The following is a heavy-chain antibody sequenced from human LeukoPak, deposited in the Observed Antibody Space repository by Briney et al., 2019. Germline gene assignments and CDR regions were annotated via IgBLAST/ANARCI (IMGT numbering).Heavy chain of an antibody. CDR2: ISGSGGST. V-gene: IGHV3-23*01. CDR3: AKSYSSGWYPADY. CDR1: GFTFSSYA. J-gene: IGHJ4*02. Sequence: GGSLRLSCAASGFTFSSYAMSWVRQAPGKGLEWVSAISGSGGSTYFADSVKGRFTISRDNSKNTPYLQMNSLRAEDTAVYYCAKSYSSGWYPADYWGQGTLVTVSS. D-gene: IGHD6-19*01.